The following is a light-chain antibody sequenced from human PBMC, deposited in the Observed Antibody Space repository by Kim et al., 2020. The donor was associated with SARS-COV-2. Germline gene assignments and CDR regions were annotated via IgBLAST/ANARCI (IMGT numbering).Light chain of an antibody. V-gene: IGKV3-11*01. CDR2: EAS. CDR3: QQRSNWPPG. CDR1: QSVSSY. J-gene: IGKJ5*01. Sequence: LSPGERATHSGRGSQSVSSYLAWYQQTPGPAPRLLIYEASNRATGIAARFSGSGSGTDFTLTISSLEPEDFAVYYCQQRSNWPPGFGQGTRLEIK.